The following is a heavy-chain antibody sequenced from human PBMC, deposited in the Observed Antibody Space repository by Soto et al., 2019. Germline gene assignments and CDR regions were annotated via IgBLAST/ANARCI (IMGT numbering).Heavy chain of an antibody. Sequence: SETLSLTCTVSGGSISSYYWSWIRQPPGKGLEWIGDINLSGSTNYNPSLKSRVTISVDTSKNQLSLKLSSVTAADTAVYYCARHIAAAAHEDYWGQGTLVTVSS. J-gene: IGHJ4*02. V-gene: IGHV4-59*08. D-gene: IGHD6-13*01. CDR3: ARHIAAAAHEDY. CDR1: GGSISSYY. CDR2: INLSGST.